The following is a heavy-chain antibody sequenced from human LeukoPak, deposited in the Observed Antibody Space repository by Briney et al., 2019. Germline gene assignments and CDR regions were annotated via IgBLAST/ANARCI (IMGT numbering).Heavy chain of an antibody. D-gene: IGHD3-22*01. Sequence: PGGSLRLSCAASGFTFSSYGMHWVRQAPGKGLEWVAVISYDGSNKYYADSVKGRFTISRDNSKNTLYLQMNSLRAEDTAVYYCAKEGHYYDSSGYYLAYYFDYWGQGTLVTVSS. V-gene: IGHV3-30*18. CDR2: ISYDGSNK. J-gene: IGHJ4*02. CDR3: AKEGHYYDSSGYYLAYYFDY. CDR1: GFTFSSYG.